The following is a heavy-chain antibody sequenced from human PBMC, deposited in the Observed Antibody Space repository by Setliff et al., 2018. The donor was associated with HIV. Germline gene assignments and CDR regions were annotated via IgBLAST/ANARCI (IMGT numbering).Heavy chain of an antibody. D-gene: IGHD5-18*01. CDR1: GYSFTNFP. J-gene: IGHJ3*01. V-gene: IGHV1-69*04. Sequence: SVKVSCKTSGYSFTNFPIAWVRQAPGQGLEWMGKIIPIFGRTSYARSLQGRVSITADKFTTTAYMELTGLKSEDSAIYFCAREGAYTYGHGNDAFDFWGQGTTVTVSS. CDR2: IIPIFGRT. CDR3: AREGAYTYGHGNDAFDF.